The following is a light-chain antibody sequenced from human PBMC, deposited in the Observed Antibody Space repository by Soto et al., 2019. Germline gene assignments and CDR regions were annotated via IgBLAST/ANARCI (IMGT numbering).Light chain of an antibody. CDR1: KLGDKY. Sequence: SYELTQPPSVSVSTGQTASITCSGDKLGDKYACWYQQKPGQSPVLVIYQDSKRTSGIPERFSGSNSGNTATLTISGTQAMDEADYYCQAWDSSTAVFGGGTKLTVL. V-gene: IGLV3-1*01. CDR3: QAWDSSTAV. J-gene: IGLJ2*01. CDR2: QDS.